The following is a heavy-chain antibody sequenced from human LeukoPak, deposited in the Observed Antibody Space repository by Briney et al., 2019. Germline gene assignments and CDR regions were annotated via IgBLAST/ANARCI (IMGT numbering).Heavy chain of an antibody. CDR1: GYTFTGYY. CDR3: ARAGDSGNLA. Sequence: ASVKVSCKASGYTFTGYYMHWVRQAPGQGLEWMGWINPNSGGTNYAQDFHGRVTMTRDTSISTAHMEVSTLRSDDTAVYYCARAGDSGNLAWGQGTLVTVSS. CDR2: INPNSGGT. V-gene: IGHV1-2*02. J-gene: IGHJ5*02. D-gene: IGHD1-26*01.